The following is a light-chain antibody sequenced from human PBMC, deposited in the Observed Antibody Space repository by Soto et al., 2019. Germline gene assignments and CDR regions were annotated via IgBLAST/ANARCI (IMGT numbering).Light chain of an antibody. CDR1: QSVSSS. Sequence: EIVMTQSPATLSVSPGDRATLSCRASQSVSSSLAWYQQIPGQAPRLLIYDASTRATGIPARFGGSGSGTEFTLTISSLQSGDFAVYYCQQYNNWPPRTFGGGTKVDIK. J-gene: IGKJ4*01. CDR3: QQYNNWPPRT. V-gene: IGKV3-15*01. CDR2: DAS.